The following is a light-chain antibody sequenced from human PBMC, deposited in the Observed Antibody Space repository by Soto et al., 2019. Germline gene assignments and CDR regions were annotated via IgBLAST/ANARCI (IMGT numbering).Light chain of an antibody. CDR3: QQYGRSPYT. CDR1: QSVSSSY. CDR2: GAS. Sequence: EIVLTQSPGTLSLSPGERATLSCRASQSVSSSYLAWYQQNPGQAPSLLIYGASSRASGIPDRFCGSGSGTDFTLSRSRLEPEDFAVYYYQQYGRSPYTFGQGTKLEIK. V-gene: IGKV3-20*01. J-gene: IGKJ2*01.